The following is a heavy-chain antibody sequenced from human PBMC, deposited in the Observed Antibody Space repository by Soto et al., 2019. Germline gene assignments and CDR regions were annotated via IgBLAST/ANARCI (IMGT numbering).Heavy chain of an antibody. CDR1: GGSMRNVY. Sequence: PSETLSLTCSVSGGSMRNVYWSWIRQPPGKGLEWIGFVFHSGNAKYNPSLQSRVSISLDTSKNQVSLSLESVTAADTAVYFCARAHAPTLPFDFWGQGTLVTVS. D-gene: IGHD2-2*01. CDR2: VFHSGNA. V-gene: IGHV4-59*01. J-gene: IGHJ4*02. CDR3: ARAHAPTLPFDF.